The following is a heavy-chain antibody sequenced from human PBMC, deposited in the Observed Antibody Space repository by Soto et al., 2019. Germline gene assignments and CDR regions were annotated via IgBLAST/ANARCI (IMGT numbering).Heavy chain of an antibody. D-gene: IGHD6-6*01. V-gene: IGHV4-4*02. J-gene: IGHJ4*02. Sequence: PSETLSLTCAVSSGSTSTPHSPRSARQPPGKGLEWSGEIYHSGSTNYNPSRKSRVTISVDKSKNKFSLKLSPVTAADTAVYYCARGGYSSSSPKGEAFDYWGQGTLVTVSS. CDR1: SGSTSTPHS. CDR3: ARGGYSSSSPKGEAFDY. CDR2: IYHSGST.